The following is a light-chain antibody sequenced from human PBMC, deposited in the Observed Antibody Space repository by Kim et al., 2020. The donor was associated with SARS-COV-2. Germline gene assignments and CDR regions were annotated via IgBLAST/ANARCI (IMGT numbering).Light chain of an antibody. Sequence: EIVMTQSPATLSVSPGERATLSCRASQSVSSNLAWYQQNPGQAPRLFIYGASTATGIPARFSGSGSGTEFTLTISSLQSEDFAVYFCQQYNDWPKTFGQGTKVDIK. V-gene: IGKV3-15*01. CDR3: QQYNDWPKT. J-gene: IGKJ1*01. CDR1: QSVSSN. CDR2: GAS.